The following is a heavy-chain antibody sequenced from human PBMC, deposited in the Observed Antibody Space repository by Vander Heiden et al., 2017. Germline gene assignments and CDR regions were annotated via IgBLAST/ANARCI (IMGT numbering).Heavy chain of an antibody. V-gene: IGHV3-33*01. D-gene: IGHD3-22*01. Sequence: QVQLVESGGGVVQPGRSLRPSCAASGFTFSSYGMHWVRQAPGKGLEWVAVIWYDGSNKYYADSVKGRFTISRDNSKNTLYLQMNSLRAEDTAVYYCARISEDSSGYSDYWGQGTLVTVSS. J-gene: IGHJ4*02. CDR2: IWYDGSNK. CDR3: ARISEDSSGYSDY. CDR1: GFTFSSYG.